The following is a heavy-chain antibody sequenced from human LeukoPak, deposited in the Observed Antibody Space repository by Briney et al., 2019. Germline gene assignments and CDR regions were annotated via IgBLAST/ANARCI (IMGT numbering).Heavy chain of an antibody. D-gene: IGHD2-15*01. CDR1: GYTFTGYY. Sequence: GASVKVSCKASGYTFTGYYMHWVRQAPGQGLEWMGWINPNSGGTNYAQKFQGRVTMTRDTSISTAYMELSRLRSDDTAVYYCAGDQGYPYYYYGMDVWGQGTTVTVSS. CDR2: INPNSGGT. V-gene: IGHV1-2*02. CDR3: AGDQGYPYYYYGMDV. J-gene: IGHJ6*02.